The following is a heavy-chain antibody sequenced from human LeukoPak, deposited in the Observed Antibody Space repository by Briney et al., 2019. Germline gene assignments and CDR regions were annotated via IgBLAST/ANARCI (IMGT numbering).Heavy chain of an antibody. CDR2: INGDGSGK. J-gene: IGHJ4*02. Sequence: PGGSLRLSCAASGFTFSTSWVTWARQAPGKGLEWVASINGDGSGKYYVDSVKGRFTISRDNAKNSLYLQMNSLGVEDTAVYYCTNLGYTDWGQGTLVTVSS. CDR3: TNLGYTD. V-gene: IGHV3-7*01. D-gene: IGHD5-18*01. CDR1: GFTFSTSW.